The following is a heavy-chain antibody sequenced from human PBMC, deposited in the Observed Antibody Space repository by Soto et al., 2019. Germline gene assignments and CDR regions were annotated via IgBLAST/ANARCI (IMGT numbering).Heavy chain of an antibody. J-gene: IGHJ5*02. CDR3: ARDTNSLDL. D-gene: IGHD2-8*01. V-gene: IGHV4-38-2*02. CDR1: SYSISSGFF. Sequence: PSETLSRTCVVSSYSISSGFFWAWIRQPPGKGLEWVGSIYHTGDTHYNPSLRSQVSMSVDTSKNHFSLRLTYLTAADTAVYFCARDTNSLDLWGQGILVTVSS. CDR2: IYHTGDT.